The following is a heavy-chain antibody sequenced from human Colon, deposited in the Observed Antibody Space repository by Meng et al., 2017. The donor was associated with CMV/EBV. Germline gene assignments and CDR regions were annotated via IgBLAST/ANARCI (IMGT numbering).Heavy chain of an antibody. CDR3: ARLKHYVRGLGIFYYGMDV. J-gene: IGHJ6*02. CDR1: GDSISNHY. V-gene: IGHV4-59*11. Sequence: GSLRLSCTVSGDSISNHYWTWTRQPPGKGLEYIGYISNRGITNYNPSLKSRVTISEDTSKNQFSLKLSSVTAADTAVYYCARLKHYVRGLGIFYYGMDVWGQGTTVTVSS. D-gene: IGHD3-10*02. CDR2: ISNRGIT.